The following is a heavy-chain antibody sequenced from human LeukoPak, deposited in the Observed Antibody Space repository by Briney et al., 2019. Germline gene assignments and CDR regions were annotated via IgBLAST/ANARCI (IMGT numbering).Heavy chain of an antibody. Sequence: ASVKVSCKASGGTFISYAISWVRQAPGQGLEWMGGSIPIFGTANYAQKFQGRVTITADESTSTAYMELSSLRSEDTAVYYCAREGTGGDYVRWFFDLWGRGTLVTVSS. D-gene: IGHD4-17*01. CDR3: AREGTGGDYVRWFFDL. CDR1: GGTFISYA. V-gene: IGHV1-69*13. J-gene: IGHJ2*01. CDR2: SIPIFGTA.